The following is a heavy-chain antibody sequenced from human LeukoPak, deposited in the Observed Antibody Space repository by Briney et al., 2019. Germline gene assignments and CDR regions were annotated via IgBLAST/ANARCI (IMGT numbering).Heavy chain of an antibody. CDR2: ISSSSSYI. J-gene: IGHJ4*02. CDR3: ARDRPPEYFDY. V-gene: IGHV3-21*01. CDR1: GFTFSSYS. D-gene: IGHD1-14*01. Sequence: GGSLRLSCADSGFTFSSYSMNWVRQAPGKGLEWVSSISSSSSYIYYADSVKGRFTISRDNAKNSLYLQMNSLRAEDTAVYYCARDRPPEYFDYWGQGTLVTVSS.